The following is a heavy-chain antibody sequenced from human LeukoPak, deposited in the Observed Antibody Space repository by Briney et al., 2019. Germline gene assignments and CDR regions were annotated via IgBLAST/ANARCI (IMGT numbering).Heavy chain of an antibody. V-gene: IGHV4-4*09. CDR3: ASRSDIVDASGSYRY. Sequence: SETLSLTCTVSGDSISSSWSWIRQPPGKGLEWIGSIYIRGTPHYNPSLKSRVIMSLDTSKNQFSLKLSSVTAADTAVYYCASRSDIVDASGSYRYWGQGTLVTVSS. CDR1: GDSISSS. J-gene: IGHJ4*02. D-gene: IGHD1-26*01. CDR2: IYIRGTP.